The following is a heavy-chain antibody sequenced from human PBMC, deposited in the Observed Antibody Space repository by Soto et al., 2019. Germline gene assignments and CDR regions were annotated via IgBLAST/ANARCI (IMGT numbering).Heavy chain of an antibody. CDR3: ATDRFQSGYSGYDYLAGMGY. Sequence: ASVKVSCKVSGYTLTELSMHWVRQAPGKGLEWMGGFDPEDGETIYAQKFQGRVTMTEDTSTDTAYMELSSLRSEDTAVYYCATDRFQSGYSGYDYLAGMGYWGQGTLVPVSP. CDR2: FDPEDGET. D-gene: IGHD5-12*01. V-gene: IGHV1-24*01. CDR1: GYTLTELS. J-gene: IGHJ4*02.